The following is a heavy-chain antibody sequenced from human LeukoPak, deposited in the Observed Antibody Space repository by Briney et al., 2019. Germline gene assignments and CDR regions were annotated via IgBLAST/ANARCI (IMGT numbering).Heavy chain of an antibody. D-gene: IGHD5-24*01. J-gene: IGHJ5*02. CDR3: ARDSVSWLGFGP. V-gene: IGHV4-61*09. CDR1: GGSISSGSYY. Sequence: SETLSLTCTVSGGSISSGSYYWSWIRQPAGKGLEWIGHIYGNGNTNYNPSLKSRVTISGDTSQNRFSLELSSVTAADTAIYYCARDSVSWLGFGPWGQGTLVTVSS. CDR2: IYGNGNT.